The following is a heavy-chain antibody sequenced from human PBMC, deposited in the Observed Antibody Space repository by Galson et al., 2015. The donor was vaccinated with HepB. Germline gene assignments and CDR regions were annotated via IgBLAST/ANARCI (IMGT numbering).Heavy chain of an antibody. CDR2: IYRGGST. D-gene: IGHD3-10*01. CDR1: GFTVSGNY. CDR3: AGDPGEANGMDV. V-gene: IGHV3-53*01. J-gene: IGHJ6*02. Sequence: SLRLSCAASGFTVSGNYMSWVRQAPGKGLEWVSVIYRGGSTYYADSVKGRFTISRDNSENTLYLQMNSLRAEDTAVYYCAGDPGEANGMDVWGQGTTVTVSS.